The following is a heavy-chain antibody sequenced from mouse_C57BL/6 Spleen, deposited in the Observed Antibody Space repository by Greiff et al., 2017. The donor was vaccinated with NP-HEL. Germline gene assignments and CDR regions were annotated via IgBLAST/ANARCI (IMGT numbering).Heavy chain of an antibody. V-gene: IGHV1-7*01. CDR1: GYTFTSYW. CDR2: INPSSGYT. J-gene: IGHJ1*03. Sequence: VMLVESGAELAKPGASVKLSCKASGYTFTSYWMHWVKQRPGQGLEWIGYINPSSGYTKYNQKFKDKATLTADKSSSTAYMQLSSLTYEDSAVYYCANYYGSSYYVFDVWGTGTTVTVSS. D-gene: IGHD1-1*01. CDR3: ANYYGSSYYVFDV.